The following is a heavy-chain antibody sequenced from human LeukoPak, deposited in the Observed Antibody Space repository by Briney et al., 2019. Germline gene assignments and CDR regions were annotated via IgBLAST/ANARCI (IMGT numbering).Heavy chain of an antibody. V-gene: IGHV3-23*01. D-gene: IGHD1-20*01. CDR1: GFTFSSYA. Sequence: GSLRLSCAASGFTFSSYAMSWVRQAPGKGLEWVSAISGSGGSTYYADSVKGRFTISRDNSKNTLYLQMNSLRAEDTAVYYCAKVTDNWNDESQWGQGTLVTVSS. CDR2: ISGSGGST. J-gene: IGHJ4*02. CDR3: AKVTDNWNDESQ.